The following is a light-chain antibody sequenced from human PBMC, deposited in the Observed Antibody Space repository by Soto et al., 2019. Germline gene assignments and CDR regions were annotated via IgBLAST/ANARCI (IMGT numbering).Light chain of an antibody. CDR1: QSVDSTY. CDR2: AAS. V-gene: IGKV3-20*01. J-gene: IGKJ2*01. CDR3: QQYGSSSLYT. Sequence: EIVLTQSPGTLSLSPGERATLSCRASQSVDSTYLAGYQHKPGQAPRLLIYAASSRATGIPDRFSGSGSGTDLTLTISRLEPEDYAVYYCQQYGSSSLYTFGQGTKLEIK.